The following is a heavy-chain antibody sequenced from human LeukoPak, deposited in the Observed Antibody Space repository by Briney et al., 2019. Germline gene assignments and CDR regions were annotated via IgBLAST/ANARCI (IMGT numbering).Heavy chain of an antibody. J-gene: IGHJ4*02. V-gene: IGHV4-30-4*01. CDR1: GGSISSGDYY. CDR2: IYYSGST. D-gene: IGHD1-1*01. CDR3: ASRNWDHYFDY. Sequence: KPSETLSLTCTVSGGSISSGDYYWSWIRQPPGKGLEWIGYIYYSGSTYYNPSLKSRVTISVDTSKNQFSLKLSSVTAADTAVYYCASRNWDHYFDYWGRGTLVTVSS.